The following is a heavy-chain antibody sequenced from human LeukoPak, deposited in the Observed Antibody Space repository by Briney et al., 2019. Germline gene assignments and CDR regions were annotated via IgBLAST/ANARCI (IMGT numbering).Heavy chain of an antibody. CDR2: ISYDGSNK. D-gene: IGHD4/OR15-4a*01. CDR3: ARRAGAYSHPYYS. V-gene: IGHV3-30*04. J-gene: IGHJ4*02. Sequence: GGSLRLSCAASGFTFSSYAMHWVRQAPGKGLEWVAVISYDGSNKYYADSVKGRFTISRDNSKNTLYLQMNSLRAEDTAVYYCARRAGAYSHPYYSWGQGTLVTVSS. CDR1: GFTFSSYA.